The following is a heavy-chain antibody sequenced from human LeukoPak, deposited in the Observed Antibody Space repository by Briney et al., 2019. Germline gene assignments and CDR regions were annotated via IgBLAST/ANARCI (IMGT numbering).Heavy chain of an antibody. Sequence: SETLSLTCTVSGASISGYYWSWLRQPPGKGLEWIGYIYYSGSTNYNPSLKSRVTISVDTSKNHFSLRLSSVTAADAAVYYCARGEYSSSDYWGQGTLVTVSS. V-gene: IGHV4-59*08. D-gene: IGHD6-13*01. CDR1: GASISGYY. CDR2: IYYSGST. J-gene: IGHJ4*02. CDR3: ARGEYSSSDY.